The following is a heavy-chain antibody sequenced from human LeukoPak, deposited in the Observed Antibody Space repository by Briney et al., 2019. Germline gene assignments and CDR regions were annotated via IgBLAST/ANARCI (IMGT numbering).Heavy chain of an antibody. CDR2: ISPSGGST. D-gene: IGHD2-21*02. CDR3: ARVGTAYYYMDV. V-gene: IGHV1-46*01. CDR1: GYTFTSYY. Sequence: ASVKVSCKASGYTFTSYYMHWVRQAPGQGLEWMGIISPSGGSTSYAQKFQGRVTMTRDMSTSTVYMELSSLRSEDTAVYYCARVGTAYYYMDVWGKGTTVTVSS. J-gene: IGHJ6*03.